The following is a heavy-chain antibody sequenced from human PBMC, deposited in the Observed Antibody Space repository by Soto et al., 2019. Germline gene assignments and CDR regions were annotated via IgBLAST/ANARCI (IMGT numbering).Heavy chain of an antibody. V-gene: IGHV4-31*03. Sequence: QVQLQESGPGLVKPSQTLSLTCNVSVGAITNDGYYWSWIRQHPGKALEWIGNIHYSGVTYYNPTLKSRAAISVDISKHQFSLKLNSVTAADTAVYYSARLDRCYDYWGQGNLVTVSS. D-gene: IGHD2-15*01. CDR2: IHYSGVT. CDR1: VGAITNDGYY. CDR3: ARLDRCYDY. J-gene: IGHJ4*02.